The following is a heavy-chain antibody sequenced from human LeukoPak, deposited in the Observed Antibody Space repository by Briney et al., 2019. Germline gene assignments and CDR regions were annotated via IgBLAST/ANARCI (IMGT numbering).Heavy chain of an antibody. CDR3: ARTLLWFGETWSYYFDY. J-gene: IGHJ4*02. CDR2: IYYSGST. D-gene: IGHD3-10*01. V-gene: IGHV4-61*01. CDR1: GGSISSSSYY. Sequence: SETLSLTCTVSGGSISSSSYYWSWIRQPPGKGLEWIGYIYYSGSTNYNPSLKSRVTISVDTSKNQFSLRLSSVTAADTAVYYCARTLLWFGETWSYYFDYWGQGTLVTVSS.